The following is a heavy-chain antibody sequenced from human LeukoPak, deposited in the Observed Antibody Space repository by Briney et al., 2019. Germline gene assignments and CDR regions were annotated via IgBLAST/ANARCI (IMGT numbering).Heavy chain of an antibody. CDR1: GFRFSDFP. V-gene: IGHV3-23*01. Sequence: GGSLRLSCAASGFRFSDFPMTWVRQAPGEGPEWVSAIGGRGGSTYYADSLGGRFTISRDNSKHMVYLQMNSLKVEDTATYYCGEEGGAWGQGTKVTVSS. D-gene: IGHD3-16*01. J-gene: IGHJ5*02. CDR3: GEEGGA. CDR2: IGGRGGST.